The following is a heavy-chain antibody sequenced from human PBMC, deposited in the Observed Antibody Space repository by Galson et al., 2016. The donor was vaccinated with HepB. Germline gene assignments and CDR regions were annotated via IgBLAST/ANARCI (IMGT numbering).Heavy chain of an antibody. J-gene: IGHJ4*02. D-gene: IGHD5-24*01. Sequence: SLRLSCAASRFTFSSYWMSWVRQAPGKGLEWVANIKQDGSEKYSVDSLKGRFTISRDNAKNSLSLQMNSLRADDTAVYFCARTGGYNWGDEGFFDYWGQGTLVTVSS. CDR2: IKQDGSEK. V-gene: IGHV3-7*03. CDR3: ARTGGYNWGDEGFFDY. CDR1: RFTFSSYW.